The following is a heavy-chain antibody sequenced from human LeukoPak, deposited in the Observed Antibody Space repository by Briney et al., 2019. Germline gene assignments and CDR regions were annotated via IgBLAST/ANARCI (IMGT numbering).Heavy chain of an antibody. J-gene: IGHJ3*02. CDR2: INPNSGGT. Sequence: ASVKVSCKASGYTFTGYYMHWVRQAPGQGLEWMGWINPNSGGTNYAQKFQGRVTMTEDTSTDTAYMELSSLRSEDTAVYYCATASTVTTFWSWYVFDIWGQGTMVTVSS. D-gene: IGHD4-17*01. CDR3: ATASTVTTFWSWYVFDI. CDR1: GYTFTGYY. V-gene: IGHV1-2*02.